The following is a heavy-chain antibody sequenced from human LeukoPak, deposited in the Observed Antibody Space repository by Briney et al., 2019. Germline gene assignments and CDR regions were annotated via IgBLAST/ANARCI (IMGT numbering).Heavy chain of an antibody. CDR3: ARDWLDYYGSGSQSDFYGMDV. J-gene: IGHJ6*02. D-gene: IGHD3-10*01. Sequence: KAGGSLRLSCAASGFTFSSYSMNWVRQAPGKGLEWVSSISSSSSYIYYADSVKGRFTISRDNAKNSLYLQMNSLRAEDTAVYYCARDWLDYYGSGSQSDFYGMDVWGQGTTVTVSS. V-gene: IGHV3-21*01. CDR1: GFTFSSYS. CDR2: ISSSSSYI.